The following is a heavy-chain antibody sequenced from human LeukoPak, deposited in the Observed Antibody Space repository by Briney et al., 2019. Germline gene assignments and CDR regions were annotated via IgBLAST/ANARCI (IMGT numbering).Heavy chain of an antibody. Sequence: ASVKVSCKASGYTFTGYYMHWVRQAPGQGLEWMGWINPNSGGTNYAQKFQGRVTMTRDTSISTAYMELSRLRSDDTAVYYCARDDCSSTSCYNNWFDPWGQGTLVTVSS. CDR2: INPNSGGT. CDR3: ARDDCSSTSCYNNWFDP. V-gene: IGHV1-2*02. D-gene: IGHD2-2*02. J-gene: IGHJ5*02. CDR1: GYTFTGYY.